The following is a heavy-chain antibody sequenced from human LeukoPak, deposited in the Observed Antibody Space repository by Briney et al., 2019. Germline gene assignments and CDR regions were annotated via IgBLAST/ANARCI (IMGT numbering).Heavy chain of an antibody. D-gene: IGHD3-22*01. V-gene: IGHV1-18*01. CDR2: ISAYNGNT. CDR1: GYTFTSYG. Sequence: ASVKVSCKASGYTFTSYGISWVRQAPGQGLEWMGWISAYNGNTNYAQKLQGRVTMTTDTSTSTAYMELRSLRSDDTAVYYCASSELDYYDSSGYYPLDYWGQGTLVTVSS. CDR3: ASSELDYYDSSGYYPLDY. J-gene: IGHJ4*02.